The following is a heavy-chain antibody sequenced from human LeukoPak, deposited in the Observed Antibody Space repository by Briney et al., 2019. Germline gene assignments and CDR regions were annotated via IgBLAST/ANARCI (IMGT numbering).Heavy chain of an antibody. Sequence: GGSLRLSCAASGFTFSSYSMNWVRQAPGKGLEWVSYISSSSSTIYYADSVKGRFTISRDNAKNSLYLQMNSLRAEDTAVYFCARGRAGYYIGHGMDVWGQGTTVTVSS. J-gene: IGHJ6*02. CDR1: GFTFSSYS. D-gene: IGHD3-22*01. CDR3: ARGRAGYYIGHGMDV. V-gene: IGHV3-48*01. CDR2: ISSSSSTI.